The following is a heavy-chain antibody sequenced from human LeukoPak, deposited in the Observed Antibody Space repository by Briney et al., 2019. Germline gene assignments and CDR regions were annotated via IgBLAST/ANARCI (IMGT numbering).Heavy chain of an antibody. CDR2: ISSGVTTE. Sequence: GGSLRLSCAASGLPFESYAMSWVRQAPGKGLEWISYISSGVTTEYYADSVKGRFTISRDDAKNSLYLQMDSLRAEDTAVYYCARFNFGWLDPWGQGALVTVSS. D-gene: IGHD1-20*01. CDR1: GLPFESYA. V-gene: IGHV3-48*01. CDR3: ARFNFGWLDP. J-gene: IGHJ5*02.